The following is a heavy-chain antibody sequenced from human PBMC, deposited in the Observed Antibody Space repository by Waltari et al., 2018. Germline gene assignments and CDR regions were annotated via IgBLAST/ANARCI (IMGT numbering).Heavy chain of an antibody. CDR2: INRSGST. Sequence: QVQLQQWGAGLLKPSETLSLTCAVYGGSFSGYYWSWIRQPPGKGLEWIGDINRSGSTNSNPSLKSRVTISVDTSKNQFSLKLSSVTAADTAVYYCARGPRRAYCSSTSCFPRAWFDPWGQGTLVTVSS. D-gene: IGHD2-2*01. J-gene: IGHJ5*02. CDR3: ARGPRRAYCSSTSCFPRAWFDP. V-gene: IGHV4-34*01. CDR1: GGSFSGYY.